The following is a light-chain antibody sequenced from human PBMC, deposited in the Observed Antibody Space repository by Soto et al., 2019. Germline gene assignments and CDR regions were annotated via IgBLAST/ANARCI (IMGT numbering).Light chain of an antibody. V-gene: IGLV2-14*01. Sequence: QSALTQPASVSGSPGQSITISCTGTSSDVGGYNYVSWYQQHPGKAPKLMIYEVSNRPSGVSNRFSGSKSGNTASLTISGLQAEEEADSYCSSYTSSSTVVFGGGTKLTVL. J-gene: IGLJ2*01. CDR1: SSDVGGYNY. CDR2: EVS. CDR3: SSYTSSSTVV.